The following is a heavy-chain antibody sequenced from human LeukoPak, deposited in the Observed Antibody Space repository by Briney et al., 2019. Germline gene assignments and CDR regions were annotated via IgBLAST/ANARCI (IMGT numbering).Heavy chain of an antibody. CDR3: SRIGNAGIDY. V-gene: IGHV3-49*03. CDR2: IRSAVYGGTT. J-gene: IGHJ4*02. Sequence: GGSLRLSCAAGGFPFGDYALSWFRQAPGKGLNWVGYIRSAVYGGTTETAASLKDRFTVSRDDSKSVVYLQMSSLKTDDTAIYYCSRIGNAGIDYWGQGSLVTVSS. D-gene: IGHD3-16*02. CDR1: GFPFGDYA.